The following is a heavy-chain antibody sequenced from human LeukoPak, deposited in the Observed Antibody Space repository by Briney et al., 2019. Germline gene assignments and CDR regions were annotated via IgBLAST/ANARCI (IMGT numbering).Heavy chain of an antibody. V-gene: IGHV4-61*01. CDR1: GYSINSGYY. D-gene: IGHD2-21*01. CDR2: IYYSGST. J-gene: IGHJ4*02. Sequence: SETLSLTCTVSGYSINSGYYWGWIRQPPGKGLEWIGYIYYSGSTNYNPSLKSRVTISVDTSKNQFSLKLSSVTAADTAVYYCARGVVIAPQTFDYWGQGTLVTVSS. CDR3: ARGVVIAPQTFDY.